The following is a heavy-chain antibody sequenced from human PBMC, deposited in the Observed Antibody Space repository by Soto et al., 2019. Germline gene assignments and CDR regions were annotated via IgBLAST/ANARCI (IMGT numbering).Heavy chain of an antibody. D-gene: IGHD3-22*01. V-gene: IGHV5-10-1*01. J-gene: IGHJ4*02. Sequence: GESLKISCKGSGYSFAGYWITWVRQKPGKGPEWMGRIDPSDSQTYYSPSFRGHVTISVTRSITTVFLQWSSLRASDTAMYYCARQIYDSDTGPNFQYYFDSWGQGTPVTVSS. CDR3: ARQIYDSDTGPNFQYYFDS. CDR1: GYSFAGYW. CDR2: IDPSDSQT.